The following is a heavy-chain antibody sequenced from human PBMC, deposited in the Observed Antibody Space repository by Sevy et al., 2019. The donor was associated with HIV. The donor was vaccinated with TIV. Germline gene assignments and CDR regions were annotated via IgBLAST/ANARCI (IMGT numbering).Heavy chain of an antibody. CDR3: GDENAWGRDYS. J-gene: IGHJ4*02. CDR2: IYYNGHI. CDR1: GGSITSLY. Sequence: SETLSLTCTVSGGSITSLYWNWIRQPPGKGLEWIANIYYNGHINYNPSLKSRVTLSLDTSKNQFSLRLSSVTAADTAMYYCGDENAWGRDYSWGQGTLVTVSS. V-gene: IGHV4-59*08. D-gene: IGHD1-26*01.